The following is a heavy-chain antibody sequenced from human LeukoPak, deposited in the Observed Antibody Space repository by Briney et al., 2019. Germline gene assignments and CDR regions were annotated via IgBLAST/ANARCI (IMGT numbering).Heavy chain of an antibody. J-gene: IGHJ4*02. CDR3: ARDLWFGEGTSDY. D-gene: IGHD3-10*01. CDR2: IYYSGST. V-gene: IGHV4-39*07. Sequence: PSETLSLTCTVSGGSISSSSYYWGWIRQPPGKGLEWMGSIYYSGSTYYNPSLKSRVTISVDTSKNQFSLKLSSVTAADTAVYYCARDLWFGEGTSDYWGQGTLVTVSS. CDR1: GGSISSSSYY.